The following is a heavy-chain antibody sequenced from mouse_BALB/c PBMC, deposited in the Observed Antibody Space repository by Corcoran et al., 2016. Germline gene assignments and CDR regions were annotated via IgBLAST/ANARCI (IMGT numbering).Heavy chain of an antibody. J-gene: IGHJ4*01. CDR3: ARYGTFYYAMDY. D-gene: IGHD4-1*01. Sequence: QVQLQQSGAELVRPGTSVKVSCKASGYAFTNYLIEWVKQRPGQGLEWIGVINPGSGGTNYNEKFKGKATLTADKSSSTAYMQLSSLTSDDSAVYFCARYGTFYYAMDYWVKEPQSPSPQ. V-gene: IGHV1-54*01. CDR2: INPGSGGT. CDR1: GYAFTNYL.